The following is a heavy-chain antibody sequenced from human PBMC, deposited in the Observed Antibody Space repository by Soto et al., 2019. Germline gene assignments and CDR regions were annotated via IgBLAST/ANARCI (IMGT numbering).Heavy chain of an antibody. CDR3: ARDLEVAVAGA. CDR1: GFTFSSYA. V-gene: IGHV3-30-3*01. D-gene: IGHD6-19*01. CDR2: ISYDGSNK. Sequence: QVQLVESGGGVVQPGRSLRLSCAASGFTFSSYAMHWVRQAPGKGLEWVAVISYDGSNKYYADSVKGRFTISSDNSKNTMYLQMNSLRAEDTAVYYCARDLEVAVAGAWGQGTLVTVSS. J-gene: IGHJ5*02.